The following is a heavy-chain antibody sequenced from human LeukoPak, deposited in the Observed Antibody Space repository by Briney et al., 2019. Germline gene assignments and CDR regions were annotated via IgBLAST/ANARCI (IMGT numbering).Heavy chain of an antibody. CDR1: GFTFDDYA. J-gene: IGHJ3*02. CDR2: ISWNSGTI. D-gene: IGHD1-7*01. V-gene: IGHV3-9*01. Sequence: GGSLRLSCAASGFTFDDYAMHWVRQAPGKGLEWVSGISWNSGTIGYADSVKGRFTISRDNAKNSLYLQMHSLKAEDTAFYFCAKDVTGTGAFDIWGQGTMVTVSS. CDR3: AKDVTGTGAFDI.